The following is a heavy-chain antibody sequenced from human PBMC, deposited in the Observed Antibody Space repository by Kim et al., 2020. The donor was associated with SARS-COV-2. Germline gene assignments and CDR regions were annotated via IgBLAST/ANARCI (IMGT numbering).Heavy chain of an antibody. V-gene: IGHV4-31*03. J-gene: IGHJ4*02. CDR3: ARWADFRGGLFDY. Sequence: SETLSLTCTVSGGSISSGGYYWSWIRQHPGKGLEWIGYIYYSGSTYYNPSLKSRVTISVDTSKNQFSLKLSSVTAADTAVYYCARWADFRGGLFDYWGQGTLVTVSS. D-gene: IGHD3-10*01. CDR1: GGSISSGGYY. CDR2: IYYSGST.